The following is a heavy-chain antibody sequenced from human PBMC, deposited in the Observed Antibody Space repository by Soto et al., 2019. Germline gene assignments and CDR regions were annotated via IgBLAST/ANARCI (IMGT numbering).Heavy chain of an antibody. V-gene: IGHV1-18*01. Sequence: GASVKVSCKASGYTFTSYGISWVRQAPGQGLEWMGWISAYNGNTNYAQKLQGRVTMTTDTSTSTAYMELRSLRSDDTAVYYCARDVSGITFITGFDPWGQGTLVTVSS. J-gene: IGHJ5*02. D-gene: IGHD3-22*01. CDR2: ISAYNGNT. CDR1: GYTFTSYG. CDR3: ARDVSGITFITGFDP.